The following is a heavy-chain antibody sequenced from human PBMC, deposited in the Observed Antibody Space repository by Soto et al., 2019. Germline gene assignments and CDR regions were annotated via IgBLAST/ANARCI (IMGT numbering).Heavy chain of an antibody. J-gene: IGHJ6*02. CDR2: INHSGST. CDR1: GGSFSGYY. D-gene: IGHD3-10*01. V-gene: IGHV4-34*01. Sequence: QVQLQQWGAGLLKPSETLSLTCAVYGGSFSGYYWSWIRQPPGKGLEWIGEINHSGSTIYNPSLKSRVTISKDTSKNQFSLRLSSMTAADTAVYYCARDYAGTSYSYGMDVWGHGTTVTVSS. CDR3: ARDYAGTSYSYGMDV.